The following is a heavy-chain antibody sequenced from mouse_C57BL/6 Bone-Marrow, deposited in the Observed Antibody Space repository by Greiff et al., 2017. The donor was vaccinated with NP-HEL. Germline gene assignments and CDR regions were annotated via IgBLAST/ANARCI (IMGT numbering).Heavy chain of an antibody. CDR1: GFTFSDFY. D-gene: IGHD3-2*02. Sequence: EVMLVESGGGLVKSGRSLRLSCATSGFTFSDFYMEWVRQAPGKGLEWIAASRNKANDYTTEYSASVKGRFIDSRDTSQSSLYLQMNALRAEDAAISYCSRDAGSGYVWFAYCDQGTLVTVSA. CDR2: SRNKANDYTT. J-gene: IGHJ3*01. CDR3: SRDAGSGYVWFAY. V-gene: IGHV7-1*01.